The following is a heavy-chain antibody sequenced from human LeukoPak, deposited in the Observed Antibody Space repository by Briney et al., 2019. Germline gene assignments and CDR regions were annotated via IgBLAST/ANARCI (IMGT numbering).Heavy chain of an antibody. D-gene: IGHD1-26*01. CDR3: AKETSSGNFVTIDC. V-gene: IGHV3-23*01. CDR2: ITGDGGGT. Sequence: SGGSLRLSCAASGFTFSSYVMSWVRQAPGKGLGWVSAITGDGGGTNYADSVKGRFTIFRDNSKNTLYLQMNSLRAEDTAVYYCAKETSSGNFVTIDCWGQGTLVTVSS. CDR1: GFTFSSYV. J-gene: IGHJ4*02.